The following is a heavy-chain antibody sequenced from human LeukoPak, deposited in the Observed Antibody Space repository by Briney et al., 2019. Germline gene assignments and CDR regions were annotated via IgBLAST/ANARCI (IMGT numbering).Heavy chain of an antibody. CDR2: IKTGGSLI. CDR3: ARDLNWETY. Sequence: GGSLRLSCAASGFTFSSYWMSWVRQAPGKGLEWVANIKTGGSLIYYVDSVKGRFTISRDNTKNSLYLQMNSLRVEDTAVYYCARDLNWETYWGQGTLVTVSS. J-gene: IGHJ4*02. V-gene: IGHV3-7*01. CDR1: GFTFSSYW. D-gene: IGHD7-27*01.